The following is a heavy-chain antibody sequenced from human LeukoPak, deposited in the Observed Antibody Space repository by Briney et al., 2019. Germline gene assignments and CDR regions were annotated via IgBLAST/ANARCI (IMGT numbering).Heavy chain of an antibody. CDR2: ISGSGGST. CDR1: GFTFSSYA. D-gene: IGHD2-2*01. J-gene: IGHJ4*02. CDR3: AKSLWGHRSSTSCYAGVDY. Sequence: GGSLRLSCAASGFTFSSYAMSWVRQAPGKGLEWVSAISGSGGSTYYADSVKGRFTISRDNSKNTLYLQMNSLRAEDTAVYYCAKSLWGHRSSTSCYAGVDYWGQGTLVTVSS. V-gene: IGHV3-23*01.